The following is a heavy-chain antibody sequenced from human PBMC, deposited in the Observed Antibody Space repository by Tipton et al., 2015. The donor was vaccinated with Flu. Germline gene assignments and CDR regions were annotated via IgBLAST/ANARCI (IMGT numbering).Heavy chain of an antibody. CDR3: AKVIPELVAGLDY. V-gene: IGHV3-23*01. D-gene: IGHD6-19*01. CDR1: GFTFSRYT. CDR2: ISGGGGIT. J-gene: IGHJ4*02. Sequence: SLRLSCVASGFTFSRYTMSWVRQAPGKGLEWVSAISGGGGITYVADSVKGRFTISRDFAKNTLYLEMNSLRADDTAVYFCAKVIPELVAGLDYWGRGTLVTVSP.